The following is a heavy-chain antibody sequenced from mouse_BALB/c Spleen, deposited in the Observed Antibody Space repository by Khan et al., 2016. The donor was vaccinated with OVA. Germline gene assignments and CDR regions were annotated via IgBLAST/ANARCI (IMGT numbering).Heavy chain of an antibody. J-gene: IGHJ4*01. CDR1: GYTFTNYG. CDR3: ARVGYAGTLGY. V-gene: IGHV9-3-1*01. D-gene: IGHD2-10*02. CDR2: INTYTGEP. Sequence: QIQLVQSGPELKKPGETVKISCKASGYTFTNYGMNWVKQTPGEGLKWMGWINTYTGEPTYAGDFKGRFAFSLETSASTAFLQINNLNIEDTAIYFCARVGYAGTLGYWGQGTSVTVSS.